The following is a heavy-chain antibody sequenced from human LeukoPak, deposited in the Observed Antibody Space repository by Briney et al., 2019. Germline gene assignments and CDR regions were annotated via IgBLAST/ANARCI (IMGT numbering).Heavy chain of an antibody. V-gene: IGHV4-38-2*02. CDR3: ARATGHYGSALDY. D-gene: IGHD3-10*01. Sequence: SETLSLTCTVSGYSISSGYYWGWIRQPPGKGLEWIGSIYHSGSTYYNPSLKNRVTISVDTSKNQFSLKLSSVTAADTAVYYCARATGHYGSALDYWGQGTLVTVSS. CDR2: IYHSGST. CDR1: GYSISSGYY. J-gene: IGHJ4*02.